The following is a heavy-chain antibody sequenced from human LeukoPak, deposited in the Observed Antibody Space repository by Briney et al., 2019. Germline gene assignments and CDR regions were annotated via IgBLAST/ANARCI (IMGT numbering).Heavy chain of an antibody. Sequence: PGGSLRLSCAASGFTFSSYWMSWVRQAPGKGLEGVANIKQDGSEKYYVDSVKGRFTISRDNAKNSLYLQMNSLRAEDTAVYYCARLLGRHYFDYWGQGTLVTVSS. V-gene: IGHV3-7*01. CDR1: GFTFSSYW. CDR3: ARLLGRHYFDY. J-gene: IGHJ4*02. CDR2: IKQDGSEK. D-gene: IGHD1-26*01.